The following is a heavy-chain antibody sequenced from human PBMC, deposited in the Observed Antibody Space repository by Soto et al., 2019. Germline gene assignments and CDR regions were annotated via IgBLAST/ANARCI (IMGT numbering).Heavy chain of an antibody. V-gene: IGHV6-1*01. CDR2: TYYRSKWYS. CDR3: ASGPDSYDISGYFEP. J-gene: IGHJ5*02. D-gene: IGHD3-22*01. Sequence: PSQTLSLTCAISGDSVSSNSAAWNWSRLSPSRGLEWLGRTYYRSKWYSVYAPSVKSRITINPDTPENQFFLKLSSVTAADTAVYFCASGPDSYDISGYFEPWGQGTLVTVSS. CDR1: GDSVSSNSAA.